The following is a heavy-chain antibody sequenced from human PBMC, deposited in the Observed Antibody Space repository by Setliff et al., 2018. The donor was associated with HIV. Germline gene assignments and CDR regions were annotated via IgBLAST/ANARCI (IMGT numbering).Heavy chain of an antibody. CDR1: GGSISSYY. CDR3: ARALYSYGPFDY. J-gene: IGHJ4*02. CDR2: SYTSGST. D-gene: IGHD5-18*01. Sequence: PSETLSLTCTVSGGSISSYYWSWIRQPPGKGLEWIGYSYTSGSTNYNPSLKSRVTISVDTSKNQFSLKLSSVTAADTAVYYCARALYSYGPFDYWGQGTLVTVSS. V-gene: IGHV4-4*08.